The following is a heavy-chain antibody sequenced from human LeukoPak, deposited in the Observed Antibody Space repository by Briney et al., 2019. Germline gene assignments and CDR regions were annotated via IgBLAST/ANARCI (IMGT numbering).Heavy chain of an antibody. CDR3: ARTAGGSGRWGDNWFDP. V-gene: IGHV1-2*02. D-gene: IGHD3-10*01. J-gene: IGHJ5*02. CDR1: GYTFTGSY. CDR2: INLNNGGT. Sequence: ASVKVSCKASGYTFTGSYMHWVRQAPGQGLGWVGWINLNNGGTNHAQKFQGRVTMTSDTSISTAYMELSSLRFDDTAVYYCARTAGGSGRWGDNWFDPWGQGTLVTVSS.